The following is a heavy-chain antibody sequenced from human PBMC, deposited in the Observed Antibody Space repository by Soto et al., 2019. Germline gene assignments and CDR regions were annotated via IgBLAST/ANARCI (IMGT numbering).Heavy chain of an antibody. D-gene: IGHD3-10*01. CDR2: IAPSDSYT. Sequence: PGESLKISCKGSGYSFTSYWISWVRQMPGKGLEWMGRIAPSDSYTNYSPSVRGHVTISVDKSISTAYLQWSSLKASDTAMYYCARHTTSGTYEDYWGQGTLVTVSS. J-gene: IGHJ4*02. CDR1: GYSFTSYW. V-gene: IGHV5-10-1*01. CDR3: ARHTTSGTYEDY.